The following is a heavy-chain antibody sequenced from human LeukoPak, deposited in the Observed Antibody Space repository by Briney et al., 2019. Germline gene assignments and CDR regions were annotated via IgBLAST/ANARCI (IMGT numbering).Heavy chain of an antibody. V-gene: IGHV4-34*01. CDR2: VKHTVST. J-gene: IGHJ6*02. D-gene: IGHD5-24*01. CDR3: ARGRSGRWLQFGGSMDV. CDR1: GGSFSGHF. Sequence: SETLSLTCAVYGGSFSGHFWTWIRQSPGKGLEWIGEVKHTVSTHSNPSLEGRVIISLDASKNQFSLKLSSVTAADTAVYYCARGRSGRWLQFGGSMDVWGQGTTVIVSS.